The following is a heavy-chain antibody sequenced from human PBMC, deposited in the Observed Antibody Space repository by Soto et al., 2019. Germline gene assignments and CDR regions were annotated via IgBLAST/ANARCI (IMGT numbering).Heavy chain of an antibody. D-gene: IGHD3-22*01. Sequence: GDSLTISCKGSGYSFSSYWIGWVRQMPGKGLEWMGIIYPGDSDTRYSPSFQGQVTISADKSISTAYLQWSSLKASDTAMYYCARAYYYDSSGYYSYYYYYGMDVWGQGTTVTVSS. CDR2: IYPGDSDT. CDR1: GYSFSSYW. V-gene: IGHV5-51*01. J-gene: IGHJ6*02. CDR3: ARAYYYDSSGYYSYYYYYGMDV.